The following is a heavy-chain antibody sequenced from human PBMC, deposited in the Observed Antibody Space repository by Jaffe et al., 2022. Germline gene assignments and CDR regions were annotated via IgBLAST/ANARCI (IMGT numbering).Heavy chain of an antibody. CDR2: INSDGSST. CDR3: ATRGGWSMKGSFRFDP. Sequence: EVQLVESGGGLVQPGGSLRLSCAASGFTFSSYWMHWVRQAPGKGLVWVSRINSDGSSTSYADSVKGRFTISRDNAKNTLYLQMNSLRAEDTAVYYCATRGGWSMKGSFRFDPWGQGTLVTVSS. D-gene: IGHD6-19*01. V-gene: IGHV3-74*01. J-gene: IGHJ5*02. CDR1: GFTFSSYW.